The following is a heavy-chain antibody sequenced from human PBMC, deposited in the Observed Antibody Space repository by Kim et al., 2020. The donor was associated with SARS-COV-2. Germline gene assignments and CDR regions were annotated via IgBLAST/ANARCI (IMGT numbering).Heavy chain of an antibody. D-gene: IGHD3-10*01. CDR3: ARTSWFGELSNGNWFDP. CDR1: GGSISSSSYY. V-gene: IGHV4-39*01. CDR2: IYYSGST. Sequence: SETLSLTCTVSGGSISSSSYYWGWIRQPPGKGLEWIGSIYYSGSTYYNPSLKSRVTISVDTSKNQFSLKLSSVTAADTAVYYCARTSWFGELSNGNWFDPWGQGTLVTVSS. J-gene: IGHJ5*01.